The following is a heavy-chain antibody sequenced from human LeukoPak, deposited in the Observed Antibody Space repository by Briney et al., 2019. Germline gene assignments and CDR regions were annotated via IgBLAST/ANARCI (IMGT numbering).Heavy chain of an antibody. J-gene: IGHJ4*02. CDR2: IYYSGSA. CDR3: ARQTPNQGSGSYYDY. V-gene: IGHV4-31*03. D-gene: IGHD3-10*01. CDR1: GGSISSGGFY. Sequence: PSETLSLTCTVSGGSISSGGFYWSWIRQHPGKGLEWIGYIYYSGSAYYNPSLKSRVTISVDTSKNQFSLKLSSVTAADTAVYYCARQTPNQGSGSYYDYWGQGTLVTVSS.